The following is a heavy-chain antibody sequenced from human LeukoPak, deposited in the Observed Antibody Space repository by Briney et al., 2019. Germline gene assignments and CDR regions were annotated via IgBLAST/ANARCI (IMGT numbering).Heavy chain of an antibody. J-gene: IGHJ4*02. D-gene: IGHD1-26*01. CDR3: ASVYSAKDLAQLDY. V-gene: IGHV1-2*02. Sequence: ASVKVSCKASGYTFTDYYVHWVRQAPGQGLEWMGWINPNSGATKYAQKFQGRVTMTRVTSIRTAYMELTIPTSDDTAMYYCASVYSAKDLAQLDYWGQGTLVTVSS. CDR1: GYTFTDYY. CDR2: INPNSGAT.